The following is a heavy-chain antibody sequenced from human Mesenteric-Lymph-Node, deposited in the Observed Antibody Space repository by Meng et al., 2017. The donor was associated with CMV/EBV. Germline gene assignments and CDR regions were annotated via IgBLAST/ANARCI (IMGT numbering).Heavy chain of an antibody. CDR2: IYSGGSTT. J-gene: IGHJ4*02. Sequence: GGSLRLSCAASGFTFSTYAMTWVRQAPGKGLEWVSLIYSGGSTTYYADSVKGRFTISRDDSKNTLYLQMNSLRAEDTAVYYCAKGVPFDYWGQGTRVTVSS. D-gene: IGHD3-3*01. V-gene: IGHV3-23*03. CDR1: GFTFSTYA. CDR3: AKGVPFDY.